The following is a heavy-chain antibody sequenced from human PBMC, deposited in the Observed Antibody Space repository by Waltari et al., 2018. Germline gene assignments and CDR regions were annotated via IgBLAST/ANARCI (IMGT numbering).Heavy chain of an antibody. CDR3: VRDKDDFWSDYYNWFDL. V-gene: IGHV1-18*01. CDR1: GYTFTSYG. D-gene: IGHD3-3*01. CDR2: SRPSNINT. Sequence: QAQLVQSGAEVKKPGASVEVSCKASGYTFTSYGISWVRQAPGQGLEWMGWSRPSNINTNDAQKFQGRLTMTTDSSTTTAYMELRSLRSDDAAVYYCVRDKDDFWSDYYNWFDLWGQGTLVTVS. J-gene: IGHJ5*02.